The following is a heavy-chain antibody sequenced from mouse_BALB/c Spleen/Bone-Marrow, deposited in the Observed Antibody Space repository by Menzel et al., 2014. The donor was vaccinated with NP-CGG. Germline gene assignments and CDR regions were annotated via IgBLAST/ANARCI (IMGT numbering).Heavy chain of an antibody. J-gene: IGHJ3*01. CDR2: INSNGGTT. CDR1: GFTFSNYG. V-gene: IGHV5-6-3*01. D-gene: IGHD2-13*01. Sequence: EVHLVESGGGLVQPGGSLKLSCAASGFTFSNYGMSWVRQTPDKRLDLVATINSNGGTTYYPDSVKGRFTISRDNAKSTLYLQMSSLKSEDTAMYFCARGLYYVAYGPGFAYWGQGTLVTVSA. CDR3: ARGLYYVAYGPGFAY.